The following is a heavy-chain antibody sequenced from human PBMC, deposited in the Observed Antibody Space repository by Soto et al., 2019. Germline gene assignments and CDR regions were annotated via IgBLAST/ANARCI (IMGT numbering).Heavy chain of an antibody. Sequence: SKTLSLTCAVSGGSISHYYWSWIRQPAGKGLEWIGRIYSGGSTNYNPSLKSRVTMSVDTSKNQFSLNLNSVTAADAAIYFCAGGPGGFGDFSLDYWGQGTLVTVSS. CDR1: GGSISHYY. CDR2: IYSGGST. V-gene: IGHV4-4*07. D-gene: IGHD3-10*01. J-gene: IGHJ4*02. CDR3: AGGPGGFGDFSLDY.